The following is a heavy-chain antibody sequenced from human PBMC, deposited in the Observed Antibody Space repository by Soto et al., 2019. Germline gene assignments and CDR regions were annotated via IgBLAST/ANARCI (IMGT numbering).Heavy chain of an antibody. CDR1: GFIFNNYA. J-gene: IGHJ4*02. CDR2: ISANSGNT. Sequence: ASVKVSCKAFGFIFNNYAISWVRQAPGQGLEWMGWISANSGNTNYAQELQGRVTMTTDTSTSTAYMELRSLSSDDTAVYYCATAGNYDSSGRDFWGQGTLVTVSS. D-gene: IGHD3-22*01. V-gene: IGHV1-18*04. CDR3: ATAGNYDSSGRDF.